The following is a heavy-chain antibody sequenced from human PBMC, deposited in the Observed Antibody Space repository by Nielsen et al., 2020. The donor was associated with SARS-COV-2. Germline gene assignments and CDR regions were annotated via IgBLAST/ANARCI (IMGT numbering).Heavy chain of an antibody. CDR2: INPNSGGT. J-gene: IGHJ3*02. CDR3: ARDSSILRGAFEI. D-gene: IGHD3-10*01. Sequence: ASVTVSCKASGYTFTGYYMHWVRQAPAHGLEWMGRINPNSGGTKYAQNFQGRVTMTRDTSISTAYMELSSLRSDDTAVYYCARDSSILRGAFEIWGQGTMVTVSS. V-gene: IGHV1-2*06. CDR1: GYTFTGYY.